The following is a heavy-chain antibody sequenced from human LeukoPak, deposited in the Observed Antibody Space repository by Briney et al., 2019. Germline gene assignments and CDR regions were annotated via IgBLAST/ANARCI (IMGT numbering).Heavy chain of an antibody. CDR3: ARDRADEYSAGSYVSFDP. J-gene: IGHJ5*02. Sequence: AASVKVSCKASGYAFTGHFIHWVRQAPGQGLEWMGWINPQSGSTSYAQPFQGRVVMTLDTSVNSVYMEMSSLGYDDTATYFCARDRADEYSAGSYVSFDPWGRGTSLTVSS. V-gene: IGHV1-2*02. D-gene: IGHD3-10*01. CDR2: INPQSGST. CDR1: GYAFTGHF.